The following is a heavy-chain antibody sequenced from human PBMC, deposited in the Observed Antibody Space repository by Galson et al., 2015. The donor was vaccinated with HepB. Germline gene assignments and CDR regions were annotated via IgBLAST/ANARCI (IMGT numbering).Heavy chain of an antibody. CDR2: INAGNGNT. J-gene: IGHJ6*02. CDR3: ARESGGRTVYYYGMDA. V-gene: IGHV1-3*01. CDR1: GYTFTSYA. D-gene: IGHD3-16*01. Sequence: SVKVSCKASGYTFTSYAMHWVRQAPGQRLEWMGWINAGNGNTKYSQKFQGRVTITRDTSASTAYMELGSLRSEDTAVYYCARESGGRTVYYYGMDAWGQGTTVTVSS.